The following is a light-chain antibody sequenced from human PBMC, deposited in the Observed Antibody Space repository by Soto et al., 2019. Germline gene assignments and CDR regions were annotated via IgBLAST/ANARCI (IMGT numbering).Light chain of an antibody. J-gene: IGKJ2*01. CDR3: IQATRWPPT. Sequence: DVVMTQSPLSLPVTLGQPASISCRSSQSLLHSNGNTYLTWFRQRPGQSPMRLIYRLSKRDSGVPDRFSVSGSCTYFTLEIGMVEAEDLGVYYDIQATRWPPTFGQGTTLEI. V-gene: IGKV2-30*02. CDR2: RLS. CDR1: QSLLHSNGNTY.